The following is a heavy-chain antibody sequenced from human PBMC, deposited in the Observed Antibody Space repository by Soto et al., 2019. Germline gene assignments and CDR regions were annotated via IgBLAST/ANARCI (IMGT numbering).Heavy chain of an antibody. CDR3: EKDEVRTHSLYGMDV. V-gene: IGHV3-30*18. CDR2: ISYDGSNK. D-gene: IGHD3-10*01. CDR1: GFTFSTYG. Sequence: GGSLRLSCAASGFTFSTYGMHWVRQAPGKGLEWVALISYDGSNKNYADSVKGRFTISRDNSKNTLSLQMNSLRAEDTAVYYCEKDEVRTHSLYGMDVWGQGTTVTVSS. J-gene: IGHJ6*02.